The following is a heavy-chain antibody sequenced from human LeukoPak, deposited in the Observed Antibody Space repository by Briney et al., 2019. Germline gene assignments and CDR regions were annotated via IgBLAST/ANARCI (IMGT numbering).Heavy chain of an antibody. V-gene: IGHV3-30*02. CDR3: AKESSLGYCSSTSCYYFDY. J-gene: IGHJ4*02. D-gene: IGHD2-2*01. Sequence: GGSLRLSCAASGFIFSSYAMHWVRQAPGKGLEWVAFIRYDGSDKYYADSVKGRFTISRDISKNTLYLQMNSLRAEDTAVYFCAKESSLGYCSSTSCYYFDYWGQGTLVTVSS. CDR1: GFIFSSYA. CDR2: IRYDGSDK.